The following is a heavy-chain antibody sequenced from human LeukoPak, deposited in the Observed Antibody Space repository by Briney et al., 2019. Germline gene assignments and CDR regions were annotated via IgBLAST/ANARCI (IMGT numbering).Heavy chain of an antibody. CDR3: ATALNYYDSSGYYY. D-gene: IGHD3-22*01. Sequence: PGGSLRLSRAASGFTFDDYGMSWVRQAPGKGLEWVSGINWNGGSTGYADSVKGRFTISRDNAKNSLYLQMNSLRAEDTALYYCATALNYYDSSGYYYWGQGTLVTVSS. CDR2: INWNGGST. CDR1: GFTFDDYG. V-gene: IGHV3-20*04. J-gene: IGHJ4*02.